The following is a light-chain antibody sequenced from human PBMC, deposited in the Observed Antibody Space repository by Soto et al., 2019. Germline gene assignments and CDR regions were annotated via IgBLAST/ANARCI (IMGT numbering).Light chain of an antibody. CDR3: VLYMVSDIVV. CDR2: ATN. Sequence: QTVVTQETSFSVSPGETVTLTCGLNSGSVSTSYYPGWYQQTPGQAPRTLIYATNKRSSGVPDRFSGSILGNKAALTITGAQADDESDYYCVLYMVSDIVVFGGGTKLTVL. CDR1: SGSVSTSYY. V-gene: IGLV8-61*01. J-gene: IGLJ2*01.